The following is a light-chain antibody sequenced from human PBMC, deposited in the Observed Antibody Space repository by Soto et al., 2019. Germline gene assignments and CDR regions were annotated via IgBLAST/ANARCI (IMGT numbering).Light chain of an antibody. CDR2: EVS. CDR1: SSDVGGYNY. J-gene: IGLJ2*01. V-gene: IGLV2-14*01. CDR3: TSYATGDTFP. Sequence: QSALTQPASVSGSPGQSITISCTGTSSDVGGYNYVSWYQQQSGKAPKLMIHEVSNRPSGVSNRFSGSKSGNTASLTISGLQAEDEADYYCTSYATGDTFPFGGGTKVTVL.